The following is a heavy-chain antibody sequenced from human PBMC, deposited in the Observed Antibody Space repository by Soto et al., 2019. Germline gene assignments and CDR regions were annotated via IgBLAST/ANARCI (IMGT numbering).Heavy chain of an antibody. CDR2: IKEDGSEK. CDR3: ARGDCSSITCSSPEAFYI. D-gene: IGHD2-2*01. CDR1: RFTFSNYW. V-gene: IGHV3-7*04. Sequence: PGGSLRLSCAASRFTFSNYWMTWVRQAPGKGLEWVANIKEDGSEKYYVDSVRGRFTISRDNAKSSLSLQMNSLRAEDTAMYYCARGDCSSITCSSPEAFYIWGLGTMVTVSS. J-gene: IGHJ3*02.